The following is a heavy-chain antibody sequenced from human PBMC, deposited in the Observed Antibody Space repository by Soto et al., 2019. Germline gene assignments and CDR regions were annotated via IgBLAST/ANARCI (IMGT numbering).Heavy chain of an antibody. D-gene: IGHD1-1*01. CDR1: GYSFTSYW. CDR3: ARAYNWNDQLDY. Sequence: GESLKIACKGSGYSFTSYWIVWVRQMPGKGLXWMXXIXXGXSXXXYXXSFQGQVTISADKSISTAYLQWSSLKASDTAMYYCARAYNWNDQLDYWGQGTLVTVSS. J-gene: IGHJ4*02. V-gene: IGHV5-51*01. CDR2: IXXGXSXX.